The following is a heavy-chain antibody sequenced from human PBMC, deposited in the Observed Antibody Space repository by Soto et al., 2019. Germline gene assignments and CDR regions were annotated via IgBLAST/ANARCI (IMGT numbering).Heavy chain of an antibody. V-gene: IGHV1-69*08. CDR1: ADTFTGYT. D-gene: IGHD3-10*01. CDR3: ARSRMSYYTNFDS. CDR2: VIPILGAS. J-gene: IGHJ4*02. Sequence: QVQLVQSGAEVKKPGSSVKVSCKASADTFTGYTVTWVRQAPGQGLEWVGRVIPILGASNFAQKFQGRVTTSADNPADTTYMVLTGLTSEDTAAYYCARSRMSYYTNFDSWGQGTLVTFSS.